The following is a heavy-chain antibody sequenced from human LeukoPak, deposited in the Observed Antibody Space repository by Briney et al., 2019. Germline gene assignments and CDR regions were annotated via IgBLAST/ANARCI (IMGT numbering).Heavy chain of an antibody. Sequence: ASVKVSCKVSGYTLTELSMHWVRQAPGKGLEWMGGFDPEDGETIYAQKFQGRVTMTEDTSTDTAYMELSSLRSEDTAVYYCATVVGWVRPHYFDYWGQGTLVTVSS. CDR1: GYTLTELS. CDR2: FDPEDGET. D-gene: IGHD6-19*01. J-gene: IGHJ4*02. CDR3: ATVVGWVRPHYFDY. V-gene: IGHV1-24*01.